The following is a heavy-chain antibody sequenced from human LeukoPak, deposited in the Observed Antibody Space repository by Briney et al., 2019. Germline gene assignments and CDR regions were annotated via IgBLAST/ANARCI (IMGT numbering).Heavy chain of an antibody. V-gene: IGHV4-39*01. CDR3: ARGPPADYYDRSGFYPCFDY. D-gene: IGHD3-22*01. CDR2: IYYSGST. J-gene: IGHJ4*01. Sequence: SETLSLTCTVSGGSISSSSYYWGWIRQPPGKGLEWIGSIYYSGSTYYNPSLKSRVTISVDTSKNQFSLKLSSVTAADTAVYYCARGPPADYYDRSGFYPCFDYWGQGALVTVSS. CDR1: GGSISSSSYY.